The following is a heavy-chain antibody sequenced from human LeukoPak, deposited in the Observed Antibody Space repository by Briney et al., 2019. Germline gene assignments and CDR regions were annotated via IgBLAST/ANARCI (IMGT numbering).Heavy chain of an antibody. CDR1: GGSVSSGSYY. V-gene: IGHV4-61*01. CDR3: ATGVDDYYDSSGYYMGFDY. CDR2: IYYSGST. Sequence: PSETLSLTCTVSGGSVSSGSYYWSWIRQPPGTGLEWIGYIYYSGSTNYNPSLKSRVTISVDTSKNQFSLKLSSVTAADTAVYYCATGVDDYYDSSGYYMGFDYWGQGTLVTVSS. J-gene: IGHJ4*02. D-gene: IGHD3-22*01.